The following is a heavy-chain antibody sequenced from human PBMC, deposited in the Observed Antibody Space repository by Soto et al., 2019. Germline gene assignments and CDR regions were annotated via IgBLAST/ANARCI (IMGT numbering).Heavy chain of an antibody. D-gene: IGHD5-12*01. Sequence: EGQLLESGGGLVQPGGSLRLSCAASGFTFSTYTMHWVRQAPGKGLEWVSGVSGGDGSTYYADSLKGRFSISRDNAKNSVDLQINSLTAEDTAVYYCTIQGYYSYFDMGGRGTRVTVTS. CDR3: TIQGYYSYFDM. CDR1: GFTFSTYT. CDR2: VSGGDGST. J-gene: IGHJ2*01. V-gene: IGHV3-23*01.